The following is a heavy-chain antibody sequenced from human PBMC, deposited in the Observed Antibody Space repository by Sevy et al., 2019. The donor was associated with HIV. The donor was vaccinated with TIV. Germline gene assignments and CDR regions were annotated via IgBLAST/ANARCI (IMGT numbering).Heavy chain of an antibody. CDR2: INTNTGNP. CDR1: GYTFTSYA. V-gene: IGHV7-4-1*02. J-gene: IGHJ6*02. CDR3: ARDLTYYYGSGWVLLNYYYYYGMDV. D-gene: IGHD3-10*01. Sequence: ASVKVSCKASGYTFTSYAMNWVRQAPGQGLEWMGWINTNTGNPTYVQGFTGRFVFSLDTSVSTAYLQISSLKAEDTAVYYCARDLTYYYGSGWVLLNYYYYYGMDVWGQGTTVTVSS.